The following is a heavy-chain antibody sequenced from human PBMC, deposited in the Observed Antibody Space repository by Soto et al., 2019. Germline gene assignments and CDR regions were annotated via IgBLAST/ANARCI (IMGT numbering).Heavy chain of an antibody. CDR1: GFTFSDHG. D-gene: IGHD5-18*01. CDR2: IYHDAITT. J-gene: IGHJ4*02. Sequence: QVQLVESGGGVVQPGRSLRLSCAASGFTFSDHGMHWVRQAPGKGLEWLAVIYHDAITTYYADSVKGRFTISRDNSKNTVFLQMNSLRTEDTAVYYCTKDREDTALVFDFWGQGTLVTVSS. CDR3: TKDREDTALVFDF. V-gene: IGHV3-30*18.